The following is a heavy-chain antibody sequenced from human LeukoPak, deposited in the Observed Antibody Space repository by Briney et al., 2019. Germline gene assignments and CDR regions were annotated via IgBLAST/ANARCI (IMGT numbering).Heavy chain of an antibody. CDR1: GFTFSSYA. J-gene: IGHJ6*03. D-gene: IGHD3-3*01. V-gene: IGHV3-23*01. CDR2: ISGSGGST. CDR3: AKVLRFLEWPPIRYNRGHYYYMDV. Sequence: PGGSLRLSCAASGFTFSSYAMSWVRQAPGKGLEWVSAISGSGGSTYYADSVKGRFTISRDNSKNTLYLQMNSLRAEDTAVYYCAKVLRFLEWPPIRYNRGHYYYMDVWGKGTTVTVSS.